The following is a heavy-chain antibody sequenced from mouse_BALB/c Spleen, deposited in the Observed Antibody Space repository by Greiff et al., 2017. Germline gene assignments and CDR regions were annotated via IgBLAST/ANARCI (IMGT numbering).Heavy chain of an antibody. CDR1: GYAFSSYW. Sequence: QVQLQQSGAELVRPGSSVKISCKASGYAFSSYWMNWVKQRPGQGLEWIGQIYPGDGDTNYNGKFKGKATLTADKSSSTAYMQLSSLTSEDSAVYFCARWGNWDGAYWGQGTLVTVSA. D-gene: IGHD4-1*01. CDR2: IYPGDGDT. J-gene: IGHJ3*01. CDR3: ARWGNWDGAY. V-gene: IGHV1-80*01.